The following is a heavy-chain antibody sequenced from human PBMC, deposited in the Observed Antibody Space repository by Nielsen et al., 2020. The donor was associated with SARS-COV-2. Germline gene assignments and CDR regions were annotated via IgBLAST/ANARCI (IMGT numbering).Heavy chain of an antibody. Sequence: GESLKISCAASGFTFSSYAMHWVRQAPGKGLEWVAVISYDGSNKYYADSVKGRFTISRDNAKNSLYLQMNSLRAEDTALYHCARGASRQAAFFDYWGQGTLVTVSS. D-gene: IGHD3-3*02. CDR3: ARGASRQAAFFDY. V-gene: IGHV3-30-3*01. CDR2: ISYDGSNK. J-gene: IGHJ4*02. CDR1: GFTFSSYA.